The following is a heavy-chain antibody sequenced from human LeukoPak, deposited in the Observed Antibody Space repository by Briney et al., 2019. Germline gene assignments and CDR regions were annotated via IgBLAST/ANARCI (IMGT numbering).Heavy chain of an antibody. CDR2: IKQDGSEK. D-gene: IGHD3-22*01. V-gene: IGHV3-7*03. CDR3: ATDFYDST. Sequence: GGSLRLSCVGSGLSFSSYWMSWFRQAPGKGLEWVANIKQDGSEKYHVDSVKGRFTVSRDNAKNLLYLQMNSLRDEDTAVYYCATDFYDSTWGQGTLVTVSS. CDR1: GLSFSSYW. J-gene: IGHJ5*02.